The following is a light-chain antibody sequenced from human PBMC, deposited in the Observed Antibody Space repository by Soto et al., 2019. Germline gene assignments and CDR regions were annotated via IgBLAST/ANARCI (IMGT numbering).Light chain of an antibody. CDR2: GAS. CDR3: QQSYSYTRM. V-gene: IGKV1-39*01. Sequence: DVQMTQSPSSLSASVGDRVTITGRASQTISTYLNWYQQKPGKAPKVLIYGASSLQSGVPTRFSGSGSGTDFTLTISSLQPEDSATYYCQQSYSYTRMFGQGTKVDIK. J-gene: IGKJ1*01. CDR1: QTISTY.